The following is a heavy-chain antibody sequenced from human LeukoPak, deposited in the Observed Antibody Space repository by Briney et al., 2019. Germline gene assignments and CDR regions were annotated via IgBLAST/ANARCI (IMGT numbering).Heavy chain of an antibody. J-gene: IGHJ6*02. CDR2: INPNSGGT. CDR3: ARDRLTIFGVTRMGFYYYGMDV. V-gene: IGHV1-2*06. D-gene: IGHD3-3*01. CDR1: GYTFTGYY. Sequence: GASVKVSCKASGYTFTGYYMHWVRQAPGQGLEWMGRINPNSGGTNYAQKFQGRVTMTRDTSISTAYMELSRLRSDDTAVYYCARDRLTIFGVTRMGFYYYGMDVWGQGTTVTVSS.